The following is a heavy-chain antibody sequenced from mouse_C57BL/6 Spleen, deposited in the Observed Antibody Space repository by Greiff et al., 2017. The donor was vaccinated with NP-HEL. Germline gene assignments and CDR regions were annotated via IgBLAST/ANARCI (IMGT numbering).Heavy chain of an antibody. CDR1: GYSFTGYY. D-gene: IGHD1-1*01. J-gene: IGHJ4*01. CDR2: INPSTGGT. Sequence: VQLQQSGPELVKPGASVKISRKASGYSFTGYYMNWVKQSPEKSLEWIGEINPSTGGTTYNQKFKAKATLTVDKSSSTAYMQLKSLTSEDSAVYYCARLLYYYGSSYDAMDYWGQGTSVTVSS. CDR3: ARLLYYYGSSYDAMDY. V-gene: IGHV1-42*01.